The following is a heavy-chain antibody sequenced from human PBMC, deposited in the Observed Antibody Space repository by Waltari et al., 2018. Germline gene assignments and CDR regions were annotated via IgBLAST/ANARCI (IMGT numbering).Heavy chain of an antibody. CDR3: ASIAAAGTRGAFDI. V-gene: IGHV1-69*08. CDR2: IIPIFGTA. Sequence: QVQLVQSGAEVKKPGSSVQVSCKASGGTFSSYAISWVRQAPGQGLEWMGRIIPIFGTANYSQKFQGRVTITADKSTSTAYMELSSLRSEDTAVYYCASIAAAGTRGAFDIWGQGTMVTVSS. CDR1: GGTFSSYA. D-gene: IGHD6-13*01. J-gene: IGHJ3*02.